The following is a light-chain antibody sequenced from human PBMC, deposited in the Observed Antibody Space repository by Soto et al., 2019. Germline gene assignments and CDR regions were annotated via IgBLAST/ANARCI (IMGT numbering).Light chain of an antibody. Sequence: DIQMTQSPSTLSASVGDRVTITCWTSQTISTYLNWYQHKPGKAPEVLIYAASNLQSGVPSRFSGSGSGTDFTLTIRSLQPADSATYYCQQSYRTRITFGQGTRLEIK. J-gene: IGKJ5*01. CDR2: AAS. CDR1: QTISTY. CDR3: QQSYRTRIT. V-gene: IGKV1-39*01.